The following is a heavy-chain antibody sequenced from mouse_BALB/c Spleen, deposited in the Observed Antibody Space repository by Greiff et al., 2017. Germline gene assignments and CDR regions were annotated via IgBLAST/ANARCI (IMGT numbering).Heavy chain of an antibody. V-gene: IGHV5-9-4*01. CDR3: ARVRSMITTIGYDMDY. CDR1: GFTFSSYA. CDR2: ISSGGSYT. D-gene: IGHD2-4*01. J-gene: IGHJ4*01. Sequence: DVQLVESGGGLVKPGGSLKLSCAASGFTFSSYAMSWVRQAPEKRLEWVAEISSGGSYTYYPDTVTGRFTISRDNAKNTLYLEMSSLRSEDTAMSYCARVRSMITTIGYDMDYWGQGTSVTVSS.